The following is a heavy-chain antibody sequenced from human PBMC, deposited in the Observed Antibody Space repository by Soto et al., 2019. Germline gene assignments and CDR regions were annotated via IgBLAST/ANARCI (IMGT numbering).Heavy chain of an antibody. CDR2: VYHNGNT. J-gene: IGHJ2*01. V-gene: IGHV4-59*01. D-gene: IGHD7-27*01. CDR1: GGSIRSYF. Sequence: QMQLQASGPGLVKPSETLSLTCTVSGGSIRSYFWSWIRQAPGKKLEWLGYVYHNGNTNYNPSLRIRLKLSVDTSNNRLPLNLKSVTAADAALYYCAVPGPAGLWGRGTLVTVAS. CDR3: AVPGPAGL.